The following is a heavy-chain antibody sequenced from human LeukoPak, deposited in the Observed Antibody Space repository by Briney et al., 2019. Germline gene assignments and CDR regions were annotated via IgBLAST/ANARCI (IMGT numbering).Heavy chain of an antibody. D-gene: IGHD3-3*01. V-gene: IGHV4-34*01. Sequence: SETLSLTCAVYGGSFSGYYWSWMRQPPGAGLEWIGEINHRGSNNYNTSLKSRVTISVDTSKNQFSLKLSSVTAADTAVYYCARGHTYYDFWSGYYKSRFDPWGQGTLVTVSS. J-gene: IGHJ5*02. CDR2: INHRGSN. CDR1: GGSFSGYY. CDR3: ARGHTYYDFWSGYYKSRFDP.